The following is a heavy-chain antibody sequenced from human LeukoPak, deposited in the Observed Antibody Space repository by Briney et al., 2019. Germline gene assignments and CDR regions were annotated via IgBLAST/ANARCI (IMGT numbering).Heavy chain of an antibody. D-gene: IGHD2-2*01. V-gene: IGHV4-59*11. J-gene: IGHJ6*03. CDR3: ARASNPGYYYYYYMDV. CDR1: GGSISSHY. Sequence: SETLSLTCTVSGGSISSHYWSWIRQPPGKGLEWIGYIYYSGSTNYNPSLKSRVTISVDTSKNQFSLKLSSVTAADTAVYYCARASNPGYYYYYYMDVWGKGTTVTVSS. CDR2: IYYSGST.